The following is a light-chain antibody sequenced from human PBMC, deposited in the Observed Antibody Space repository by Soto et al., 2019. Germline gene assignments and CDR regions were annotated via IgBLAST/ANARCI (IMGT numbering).Light chain of an antibody. CDR1: QSVSSY. CDR2: DTS. J-gene: IGKJ5*01. CDR3: QQRSNRTLT. V-gene: IGKV3-11*01. Sequence: EIVLTQSPASLSLSLGERAPLSCRASQSVSSYLAWYQTKPGQDPRMIIYDTSIRASGIPARFSGIGSGTDFTLTISRLDTEDFAVYEGQQRSNRTLTFCQETRLEIK.